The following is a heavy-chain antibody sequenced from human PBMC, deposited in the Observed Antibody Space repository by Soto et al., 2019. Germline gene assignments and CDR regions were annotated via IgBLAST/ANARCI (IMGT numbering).Heavy chain of an antibody. CDR2: ITYDGSNE. J-gene: IGHJ5*02. D-gene: IGHD1-26*01. CDR1: GFTFMSYG. Sequence: QVQLVESGGGVAQPGRSLRLSCVVSGFTFMSYGMHWVRQAPGKGLEWVAVITYDGSNEYYADSVKGRFTISRDNSKNTLYLQMNRLRVEDTAVYYCAKAHFPIVGPSIFCSWGQGTLVTVSS. CDR3: AKAHFPIVGPSIFCS. V-gene: IGHV3-30*18.